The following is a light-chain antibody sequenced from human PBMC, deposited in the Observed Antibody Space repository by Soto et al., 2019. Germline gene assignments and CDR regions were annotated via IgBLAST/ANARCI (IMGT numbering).Light chain of an antibody. CDR1: SSDVGGYNH. CDR2: EVR. CDR3: GAWDHVLNVGV. J-gene: IGLJ3*02. Sequence: QSALTQPASVSGSPGQSITISCTGTSSDVGGYNHVSWYQQHPGKAPKLIIFEVRNRPSGVSDRFSASKSGNTASLTISGLQTEDEAVYYCGAWDHVLNVGVFGGGTKLTVL. V-gene: IGLV2-14*01.